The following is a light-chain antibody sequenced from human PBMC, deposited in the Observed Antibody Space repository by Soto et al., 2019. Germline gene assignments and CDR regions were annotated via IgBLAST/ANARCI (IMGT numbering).Light chain of an antibody. CDR3: LQDYNYPIT. J-gene: IGKJ5*01. CDR1: QAIRND. Sequence: AIQMTQSPSSLSTSVGDRVTITCRASQAIRNDLAWYQQKPGKAPKLLIYAASTLQSGVPSRFSGSGSGADFTLTISSLQPEDFATYCCLQDYNYPITFGQGTRLEIK. CDR2: AAS. V-gene: IGKV1-6*01.